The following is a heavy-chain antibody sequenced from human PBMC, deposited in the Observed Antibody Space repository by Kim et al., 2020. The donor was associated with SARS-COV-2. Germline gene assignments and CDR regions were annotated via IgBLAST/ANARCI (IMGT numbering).Heavy chain of an antibody. J-gene: IGHJ2*01. CDR3: ARVLHCGGDWCWYFDP. V-gene: IGHV1-18*01. CDR2: ISAYNGNT. Sequence: ASVKVSCKASGYTFTSYGISWVRQAPGQGLEWMGWISAYNGNTNYAQKLQGRVTMTTDTSTSTAYMELRSLRSDDTAVYYCARVLHCGGDWCWYFDPWGRGTLVTVSS. CDR1: GYTFTSYG. D-gene: IGHD2-21*02.